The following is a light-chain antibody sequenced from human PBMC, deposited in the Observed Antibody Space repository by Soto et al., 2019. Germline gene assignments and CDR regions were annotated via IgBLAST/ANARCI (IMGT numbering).Light chain of an antibody. V-gene: IGKV1-8*01. CDR2: AAS. J-gene: IGKJ1*01. CDR3: QQYYSYPRA. Sequence: AIRMTQSPSSLSASTGDRVTISCRASQGISSYLAWYQKKPGKAPKILIYAASTLQSGVPSRFSGSGAGTDFTLTISCLQSEDFATYYCQQYYSYPRAFGQGTKVDIK. CDR1: QGISSY.